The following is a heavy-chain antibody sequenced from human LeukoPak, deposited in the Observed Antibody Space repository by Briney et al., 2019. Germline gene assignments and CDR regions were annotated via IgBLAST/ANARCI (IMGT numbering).Heavy chain of an antibody. Sequence: ASVKVSCKASGYTFTSYGISWVRQAPGQGLEWMGWISAYNGNTNYAQKLQGRVTMTTDTSTSTAYMELRSLRSDDTAVYYCARDADAYGDYGDWFDPWGQGTLVTVSS. CDR2: ISAYNGNT. V-gene: IGHV1-18*01. CDR3: ARDADAYGDYGDWFDP. CDR1: GYTFTSYG. J-gene: IGHJ5*02. D-gene: IGHD4-17*01.